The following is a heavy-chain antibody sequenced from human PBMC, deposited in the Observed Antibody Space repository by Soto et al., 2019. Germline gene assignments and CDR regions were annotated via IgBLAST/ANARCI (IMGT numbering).Heavy chain of an antibody. CDR3: VMVDNYVTPTPQDV. CDR1: GYIFVNYG. V-gene: IGHV1-18*01. J-gene: IGHJ6*02. D-gene: IGHD3-16*01. CDR2: ISPYTGNT. Sequence: QVQLVQSGDEVKQPGASVKVSCKASGYIFVNYGIAWVRQAPGRGLEWMGWISPYTGNTHSATKVQGRLTMTTDTSTSTAYMDLGSLTSDDTAVYYCVMVDNYVTPTPQDVWGQGTTVTVSS.